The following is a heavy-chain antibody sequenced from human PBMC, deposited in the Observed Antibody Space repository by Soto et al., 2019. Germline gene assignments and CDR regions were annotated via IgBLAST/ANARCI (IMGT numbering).Heavy chain of an antibody. J-gene: IGHJ4*02. V-gene: IGHV3-11*01. CDR3: ARRYCTNGVCYIFDY. Sequence: GESLKISCAASGFTFSDYYMSWIRQAPGKGLEWVSYISSSGSTIYYADSVKGRFTISRDNAKNSLYLQMNSLRAEDTAVYYCARRYCTNGVCYIFDYWGQGTLVTVSS. CDR2: ISSSGSTI. CDR1: GFTFSDYY. D-gene: IGHD2-8*01.